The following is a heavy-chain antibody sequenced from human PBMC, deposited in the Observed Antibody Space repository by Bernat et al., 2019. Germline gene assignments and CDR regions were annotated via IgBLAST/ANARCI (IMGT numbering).Heavy chain of an antibody. CDR2: IRSKAYGGTT. CDR3: TRAHCSSTSCYVSTTLDY. CDR1: GFTFSNAW. J-gene: IGHJ4*02. Sequence: EVQLVESGGGLVKPGGSLRLSCAASGFTFSNAWMNWVRQAPGKGLEWVGFIRSKAYGGTTEYAASVKGRFTISRDDSKSIAYLQMNSLKSEDTAVYYCTRAHCSSTSCYVSTTLDYWGQGTLVTVSS. V-gene: IGHV3-49*04. D-gene: IGHD2-2*01.